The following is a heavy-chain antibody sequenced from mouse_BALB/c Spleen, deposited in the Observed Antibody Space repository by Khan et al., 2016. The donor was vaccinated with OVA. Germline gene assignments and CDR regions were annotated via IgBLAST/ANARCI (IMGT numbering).Heavy chain of an antibody. D-gene: IGHD2-14*01. CDR3: ARGGYGGFAY. Sequence: VQLQESGAELVKPGTSVKLSCKASGYTFTSYDINWVRQRPEQGLDWIGWIFPGDGSTKYNEKFKGKATLTTDKSSSTAYMQLSRLTSEDSAVCFGARGGYGGFAYWGQGTLVTVSA. CDR2: IFPGDGST. CDR1: GYTFTSYD. V-gene: IGHV1-85*01. J-gene: IGHJ3*01.